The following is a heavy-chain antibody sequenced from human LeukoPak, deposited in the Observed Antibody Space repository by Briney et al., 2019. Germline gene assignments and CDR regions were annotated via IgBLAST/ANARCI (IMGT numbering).Heavy chain of an antibody. J-gene: IGHJ4*02. CDR3: VSMVRGIGY. V-gene: IGHV3-30*02. D-gene: IGHD3-10*01. CDR1: GFTFSNHA. CDR2: VWYGGNRK. Sequence: PGGSLRLSCAASGFTFSNHAMHWVRQAPGKGPEWVTLVWYGGNRKYYADSVKGRFTISRDNYKNLVYLQLNSLRPEDTAMYYCVSMVRGIGYWGQGTLVTVSS.